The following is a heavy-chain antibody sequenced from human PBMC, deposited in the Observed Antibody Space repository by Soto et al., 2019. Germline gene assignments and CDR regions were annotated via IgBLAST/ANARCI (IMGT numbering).Heavy chain of an antibody. V-gene: IGHV4-39*01. J-gene: IGHJ6*02. CDR3: ASPLLEYDSPPLDV. Sequence: QLQLQESGPGLVKPSETLSLTCTVSGGSISSSSYYWGWIRQPPGKGQEWIGSIYYSGSTYYNPSLKRRVTISVDTSKIHSSLQLRSVTAADTAVYYCASPLLEYDSPPLDVWGQGTTVTVSS. D-gene: IGHD3-22*01. CDR2: IYYSGST. CDR1: GGSISSSSYY.